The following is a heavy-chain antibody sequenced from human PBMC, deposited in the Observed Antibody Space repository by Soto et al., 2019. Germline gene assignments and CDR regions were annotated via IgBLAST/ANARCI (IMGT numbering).Heavy chain of an antibody. CDR1: GYTFTGYY. Sequence: ASVKVSCKASGYTFTGYYMHWVRQAPGQGFEWMGWISPYNGTTKYAEKFQGEITMTTDTATSTAYMDLRSLRSDDTAVYYCARDGERDTGLNFYYYLHGMDAWGQGTRVTVSS. D-gene: IGHD1-1*01. CDR3: ARDGERDTGLNFYYYLHGMDA. J-gene: IGHJ6*02. CDR2: ISPYNGTT. V-gene: IGHV1-18*01.